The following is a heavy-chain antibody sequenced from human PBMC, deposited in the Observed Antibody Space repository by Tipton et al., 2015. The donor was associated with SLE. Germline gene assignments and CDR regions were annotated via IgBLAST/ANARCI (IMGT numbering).Heavy chain of an antibody. V-gene: IGHV4-39*07. CDR2: INHSGST. Sequence: TLSLTCTVSGGSISSSSYYWSWIRQPPGKGLEWIGEINHSGSTNYNPSLKSRVTISVDTSKNQFSLKLSSVTAADTAVYYCARGGPRGFWVIAIQARYFDYWGQGTLVTVSS. J-gene: IGHJ4*02. D-gene: IGHD2-21*01. CDR1: GGSISSSSYY. CDR3: ARGGPRGFWVIAIQARYFDY.